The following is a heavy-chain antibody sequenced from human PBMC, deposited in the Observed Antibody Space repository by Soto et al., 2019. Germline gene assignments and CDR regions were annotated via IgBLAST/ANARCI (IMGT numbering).Heavy chain of an antibody. Sequence: GGSLRLSCAASGFTFSSYAMSWVRQAPGKGLEWVSAISGSGGSTYYADSVKGRFTISRDNSKNTLYLQMNSLRAEDTDVYYCAKGIAVAGTDIYYFDYWGQGTLVTVSS. D-gene: IGHD6-19*01. V-gene: IGHV3-23*01. CDR3: AKGIAVAGTDIYYFDY. CDR2: ISGSGGST. CDR1: GFTFSSYA. J-gene: IGHJ4*02.